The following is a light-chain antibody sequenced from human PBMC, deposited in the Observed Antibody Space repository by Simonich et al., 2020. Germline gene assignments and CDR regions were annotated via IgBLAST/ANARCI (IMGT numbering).Light chain of an antibody. CDR2: WAS. CDR1: QSVLYSSNNKNY. CDR3: QQYYSTPLT. Sequence: DIVMTQSPDSLAVSLGERATINCKSSQSVLYSSNNKNYLAWYQQKPGQPPKQLICWASTRESGVPDRFSGSGSGTDFTLTISSLQAEDVAVYYCQQYYSTPLTFGQGTKVEIK. J-gene: IGKJ1*01. V-gene: IGKV4-1*01.